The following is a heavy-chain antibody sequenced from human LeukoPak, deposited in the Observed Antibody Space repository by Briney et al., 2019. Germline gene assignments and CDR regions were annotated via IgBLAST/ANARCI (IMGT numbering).Heavy chain of an antibody. D-gene: IGHD2-21*02. V-gene: IGHV3-23*01. Sequence: GGSLRLSCAASGFTFSSYAMSWVRQAPGKGLEWVSAISGSGGSTYYADSVKGRFTISRDNSKNTLYLQMNSLRAEDTAVYYCAEFGRCDGDCYQWFDGWGQGTLVTVSS. CDR3: AEFGRCDGDCYQWFDG. J-gene: IGHJ4*02. CDR2: ISGSGGST. CDR1: GFTFSSYA.